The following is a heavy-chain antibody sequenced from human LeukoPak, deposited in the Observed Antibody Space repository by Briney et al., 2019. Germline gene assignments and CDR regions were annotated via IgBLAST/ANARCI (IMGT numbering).Heavy chain of an antibody. V-gene: IGHV4-34*01. CDR2: VTRNGDI. Sequence: SETLSLTCAVYGGPFSGYYWSWIRQPPGKGLEWIGEVTRNGDINYNPSLKSRVTISVDTSKNQFSLKLRSVTAADTAVYYCARTAQGGRSFDYWGQGILVTVSS. CDR3: ARTAQGGRSFDY. CDR1: GGPFSGYY. D-gene: IGHD3-16*01. J-gene: IGHJ4*02.